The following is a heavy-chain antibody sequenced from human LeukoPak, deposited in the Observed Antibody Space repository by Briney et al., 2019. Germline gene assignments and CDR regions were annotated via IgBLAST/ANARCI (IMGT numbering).Heavy chain of an antibody. Sequence: GGTLRLSCAASGFTFSSYGMSWVRQAPGKGLEWVSAISGSGGSTYYADSVKGRFTISRDNSENTLYLQMNSLRAEDTAVYYCAKEMAYDYVIDYWGQGTLVTVSS. CDR2: ISGSGGST. V-gene: IGHV3-23*01. D-gene: IGHD3-10*02. CDR3: AKEMAYDYVIDY. CDR1: GFTFSSYG. J-gene: IGHJ4*02.